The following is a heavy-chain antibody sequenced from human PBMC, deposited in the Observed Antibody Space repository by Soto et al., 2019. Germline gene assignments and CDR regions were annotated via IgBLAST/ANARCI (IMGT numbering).Heavy chain of an antibody. CDR2: IYYSGST. CDR3: ARHGGYCSSTSCYTGGYYYYYGMDV. J-gene: IGHJ6*02. Sequence: SETLSLTCTVSGGSISSSSYYWGWIRQPPGKGLEWIGSIYYSGSTYYNPSLKSRVTISVDTSRNQFSLKLSSVTAADTAVYYCARHGGYCSSTSCYTGGYYYYYGMDVWGQGTTVTVSS. D-gene: IGHD2-2*02. V-gene: IGHV4-39*01. CDR1: GGSISSSSYY.